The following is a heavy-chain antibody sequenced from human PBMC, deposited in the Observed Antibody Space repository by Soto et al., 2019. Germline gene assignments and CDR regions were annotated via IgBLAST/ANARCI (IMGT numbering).Heavy chain of an antibody. CDR3: TTGDTIFLYGMDV. V-gene: IGHV3-15*07. J-gene: IGHJ6*02. D-gene: IGHD3-9*01. Sequence: GSLRLSCAASGFTFSNAWMNWVRQAPGKGLEWVGRIKRKTDGGTTDYAAPVKGRFTISRDDSKNTLYLQMNSLKTEDTAVYYCTTGDTIFLYGMDVWGQGTTVTVSS. CDR1: GFTFSNAW. CDR2: IKRKTDGGTT.